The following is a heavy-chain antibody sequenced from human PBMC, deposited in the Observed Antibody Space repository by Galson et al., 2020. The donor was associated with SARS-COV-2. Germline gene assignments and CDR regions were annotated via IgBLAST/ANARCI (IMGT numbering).Heavy chain of an antibody. V-gene: IGHV1-69*05. CDR3: ARHYYGSGSILLDY. D-gene: IGHD3-10*01. Sequence: ASVKVSCKASGGTFSKYAISWVRQAPGQGLEWMGGIIPIFGTANYAQKFQGRVTITTDESTSTAYMELSSLRSEDTAVYYCARHYYGSGSILLDYWGQGTLVTVSS. CDR2: IIPIFGTA. J-gene: IGHJ4*02. CDR1: GGTFSKYA.